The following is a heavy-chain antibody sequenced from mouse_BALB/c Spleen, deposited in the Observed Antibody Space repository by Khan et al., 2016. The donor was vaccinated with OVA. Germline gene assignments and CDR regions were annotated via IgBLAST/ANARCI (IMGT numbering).Heavy chain of an antibody. V-gene: IGHV2-6-7*01. J-gene: IGHJ4*01. Sequence: QVQLKQSGPGLVAPSQSLSITCTVSGFSLTGYGVNWVRQPPGKGLEWLGMIWGDGSTDYNSGIKSRLSITKDNSKSQVFLKMNSLQTDDTVRYYCARTYYANYREAMDYGGQGNSVTVSS. CDR2: IWGDGST. D-gene: IGHD2-10*01. CDR1: GFSLTGYG. CDR3: ARTYYANYREAMDY.